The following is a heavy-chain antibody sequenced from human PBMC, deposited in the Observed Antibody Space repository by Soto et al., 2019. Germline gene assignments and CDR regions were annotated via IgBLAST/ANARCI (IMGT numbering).Heavy chain of an antibody. D-gene: IGHD6-13*01. V-gene: IGHV3-23*01. J-gene: IGHJ5*02. CDR1: GFTYSNFA. CDR2: IGGSGTNI. CDR3: EKRPEYSNSWYSLHP. Sequence: PGGSLRLSCAASGFTYSNFAMTWPRQATGRGLEWVSTIGGSGTNIFYADSVKGRFTISRDNSKNTLFLQMSSLRAEDTAIYYCEKRPEYSNSWYSLHPWGQGTLVTVSS.